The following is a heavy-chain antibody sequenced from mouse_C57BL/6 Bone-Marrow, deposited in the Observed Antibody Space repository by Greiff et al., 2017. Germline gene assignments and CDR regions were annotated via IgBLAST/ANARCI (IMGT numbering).Heavy chain of an antibody. CDR3: SRLTCHYFDY. V-gene: IGHV5-17*01. CDR1: GFTFSDYG. J-gene: IGHJ2*01. CDR2: ISSGSSNI. D-gene: IGHD4-1*01. Sequence: EVMLVESGGGLVKPGGSLKLSCAASGFTFSDYGMHWVRQAPEKGLEWVAYISSGSSNIYYADTVKGRFTITRYNAKTTLFLQMTSLRSEDTAVYYCSRLTCHYFDYWGQGTALTVSS.